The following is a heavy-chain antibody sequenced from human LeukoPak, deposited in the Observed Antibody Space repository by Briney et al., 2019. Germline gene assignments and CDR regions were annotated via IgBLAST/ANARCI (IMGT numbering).Heavy chain of an antibody. CDR1: GDSITSSY. D-gene: IGHD3/OR15-3a*01. CDR2: LYPSGST. J-gene: IGHJ4*02. V-gene: IGHV4-4*07. Sequence: SETLSLTCTVSGDSITSSYWSWIRQPAGKGLEWIGRLYPSGSTNYNSSLKSRITMSVDTSKNQFSLNLKSVTAADTAMYYCARDSNDFWTAYSDNWGPGSLVTVSS. CDR3: ARDSNDFWTAYSDN.